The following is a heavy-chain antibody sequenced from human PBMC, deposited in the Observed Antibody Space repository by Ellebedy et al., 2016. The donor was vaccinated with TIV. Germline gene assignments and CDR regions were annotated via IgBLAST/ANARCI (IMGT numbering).Heavy chain of an antibody. Sequence: SETLSLXXTVSGGSISSGDYYWSWIRQPPGKGLDLIGYIYNRGYTYYNPSLKSRVSISGDTSQNQFSLKLSSVTAADTAVYFCARARDDYGGNTAFDYWGQGILVTVSS. D-gene: IGHD4-23*01. CDR1: GGSISSGDYY. V-gene: IGHV4-30-4*01. CDR2: IYNRGYT. J-gene: IGHJ4*02. CDR3: ARARDDYGGNTAFDY.